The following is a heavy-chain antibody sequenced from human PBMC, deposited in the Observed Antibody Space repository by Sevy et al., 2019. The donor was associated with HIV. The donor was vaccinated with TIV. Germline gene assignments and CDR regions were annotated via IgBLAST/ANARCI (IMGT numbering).Heavy chain of an antibody. V-gene: IGHV3-15*01. CDR1: GFTFNIAW. CDR3: TTECYTLGRPSRPFDY. CDR2: IKSKTDGGTT. D-gene: IGHD3-16*02. Sequence: GGSLRLSCATSGFTFNIAWMSWVRQAPGKGLEWVGRIKSKTDGGTTDYAAPVKARFTISREDSKNTLYLQMNGLETEDTAGYYCTTECYTLGRPSRPFDYWGQGTLVTVSS. J-gene: IGHJ4*02.